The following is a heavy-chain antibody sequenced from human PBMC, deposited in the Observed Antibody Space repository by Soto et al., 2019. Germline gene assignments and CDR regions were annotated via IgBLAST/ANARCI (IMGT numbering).Heavy chain of an antibody. CDR2: IYYRGSA. Sequence: PSEPLSVTCTVSGGSVSSGSHYWGWIRQSPGKGLDWIGSIYYRGSAYYNPSLKSRVTISVDTSKNQFSLKLRSVTAADTSVYYCARHPGIAAHFDFWGQGTLVTVSS. D-gene: IGHD6-13*01. J-gene: IGHJ4*02. CDR1: GGSVSSGSHY. CDR3: ARHPGIAAHFDF. V-gene: IGHV4-39*01.